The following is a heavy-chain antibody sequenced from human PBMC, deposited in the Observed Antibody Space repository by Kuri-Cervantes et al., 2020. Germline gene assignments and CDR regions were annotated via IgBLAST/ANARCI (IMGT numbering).Heavy chain of an antibody. D-gene: IGHD3-22*01. V-gene: IGHV3-30-3*01. J-gene: IGHJ4*02. CDR1: GFTFSSYA. Sequence: GESLKTSCAASGFTFSSYAMHWVRQAPGKGLEWVAVISYDGSNKYYADSVKGRFTISRDNSKNTLYLQMNSLRAEDTAVYYCAKGLWRSSGYLGDYFDYWGQGNLVNVSS. CDR3: AKGLWRSSGYLGDYFDY. CDR2: ISYDGSNK.